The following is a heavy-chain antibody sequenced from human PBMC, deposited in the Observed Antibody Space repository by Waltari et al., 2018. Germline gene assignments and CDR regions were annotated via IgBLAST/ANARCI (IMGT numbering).Heavy chain of an antibody. CDR2: SGGT. Sequence: SGGTNYAQKFQGRVTMTRDTSISTAYMELSRLRSDDTAVYYCARDENMDVWGKGTTVTVSS. J-gene: IGHJ6*03. V-gene: IGHV1-2*02. CDR3: ARDENMDV.